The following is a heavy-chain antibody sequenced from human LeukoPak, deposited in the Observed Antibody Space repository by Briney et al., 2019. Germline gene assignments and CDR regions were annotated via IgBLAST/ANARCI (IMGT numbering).Heavy chain of an antibody. CDR1: GFTFSSDA. D-gene: IGHD2-2*01. V-gene: IGHV3-23*01. Sequence: GGSLRLSCAASGFTFSSDAMSWVRQTPEKGLEWVSAITAGGGTTYYADSVKGRFTISRDNSKNTVFLQMNSLRADDTAVYYCAKGYCSSTSCFKEFEPWGQGTLVTISS. CDR2: ITAGGGTT. CDR3: AKGYCSSTSCFKEFEP. J-gene: IGHJ4*02.